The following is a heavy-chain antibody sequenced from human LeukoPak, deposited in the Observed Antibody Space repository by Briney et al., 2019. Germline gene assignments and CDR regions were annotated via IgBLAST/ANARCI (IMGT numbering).Heavy chain of an antibody. V-gene: IGHV4-34*01. J-gene: IGHJ5*02. CDR2: INHSGST. Sequence: PSETLSLTCAVYGGSISGYYWSWIRQPPGKGLEWIGEINHSGSTNYNPSLKSRVTISVDTSKNQFSLKLSSVTAADAAMFYCARRPPRIAGRPVVTPNNRNWFDPWGQGTLVTVSS. CDR3: ARRPPRIAGRPVVTPNNRNWFDP. D-gene: IGHD6-6*01. CDR1: GGSISGYY.